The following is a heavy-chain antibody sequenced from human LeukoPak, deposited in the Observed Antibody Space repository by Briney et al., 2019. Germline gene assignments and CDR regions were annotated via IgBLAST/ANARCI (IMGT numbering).Heavy chain of an antibody. D-gene: IGHD5-18*01. V-gene: IGHV4-59*12. CDR2: INYSGAT. Sequence: SETLSLTCTVSGDSISNYYWSWIRQPPGKGLEWIGYINYSGATNYNPSLKSRVTISEDTSKNQFSLKLSSVTAADTAVYYCARDEFLRVDTAMVTFFDYWGQGTLVTVSS. J-gene: IGHJ4*02. CDR1: GDSISNYY. CDR3: ARDEFLRVDTAMVTFFDY.